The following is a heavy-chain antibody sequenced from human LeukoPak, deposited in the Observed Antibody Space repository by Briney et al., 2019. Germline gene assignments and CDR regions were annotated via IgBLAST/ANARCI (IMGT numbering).Heavy chain of an antibody. J-gene: IGHJ4*02. Sequence: GGSLRLSCAASGFTFDDYAMHWVRQAPGKGLEWVSLISGDGGSTYYADSVKGRFTTSRDNSKNSLYLQMNRLRTEDTALYYCAKDPWGGPTEPGYWGQGTLVTVSS. V-gene: IGHV3-43*02. CDR2: ISGDGGST. CDR3: AKDPWGGPTEPGY. CDR1: GFTFDDYA. D-gene: IGHD1-14*01.